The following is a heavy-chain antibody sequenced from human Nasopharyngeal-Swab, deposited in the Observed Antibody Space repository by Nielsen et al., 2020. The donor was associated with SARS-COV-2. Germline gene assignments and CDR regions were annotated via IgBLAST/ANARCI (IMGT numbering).Heavy chain of an antibody. J-gene: IGHJ6*03. Sequence: WVRQAPGQGLEWMGWISAYNGNTNYAQKLQGRVTMTTDTSTSTAYMELRSLRSDDTAVHYCARVSREIEYSSSLYYYYHYMDVWGKGTTVTVSS. V-gene: IGHV1-18*01. CDR2: ISAYNGNT. D-gene: IGHD6-6*01. CDR3: ARVSREIEYSSSLYYYYHYMDV.